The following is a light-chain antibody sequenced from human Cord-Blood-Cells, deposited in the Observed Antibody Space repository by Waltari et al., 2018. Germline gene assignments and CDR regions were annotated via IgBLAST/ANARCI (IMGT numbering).Light chain of an antibody. CDR3: QQRSNWIT. V-gene: IGKV3-11*01. CDR1: QSVSSY. J-gene: IGKJ5*01. CDR2: YAS. Sequence: EIVLTQSTATLSLYPGERATLSCRASQSVSSYLAWYQQKPGQAPRLLIYYASNRATGIPARFSGSGSGTDFTLTSSSLEPEDFAVDYCQQRSNWITFGQGTRLEIK.